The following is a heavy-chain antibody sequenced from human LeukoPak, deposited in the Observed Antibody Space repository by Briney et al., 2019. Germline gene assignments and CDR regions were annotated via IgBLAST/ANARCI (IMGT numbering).Heavy chain of an antibody. CDR2: IKQDGSEK. J-gene: IGHJ3*02. Sequence: GGSLRLSCAASEFTFSRYWMTWVRQAPGKGLEWVANIKQDGSEKYYVDSVKGRFTISRDNAKNSLYLQMNSLRAEDTAVYYCARDGNDAFDIWGQGTMVTVSS. CDR1: EFTFSRYW. CDR3: ARDGNDAFDI. V-gene: IGHV3-7*01. D-gene: IGHD4-23*01.